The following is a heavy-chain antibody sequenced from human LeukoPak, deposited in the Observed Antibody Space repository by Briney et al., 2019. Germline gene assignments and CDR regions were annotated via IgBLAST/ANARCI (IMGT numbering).Heavy chain of an antibody. Sequence: PGGSLRLSCAASGFTFSTYWMSWVRQAPGKGLEWVANIKPDGSEKYYVDSVEGRFTFSRDNAKNSLYLQMNSLRAEDTAVYYCARLGSYADFDYWGQGTLVTVSS. CDR1: GFTFSTYW. CDR3: ARLGSYADFDY. CDR2: IKPDGSEK. D-gene: IGHD1-26*01. V-gene: IGHV3-7*01. J-gene: IGHJ4*02.